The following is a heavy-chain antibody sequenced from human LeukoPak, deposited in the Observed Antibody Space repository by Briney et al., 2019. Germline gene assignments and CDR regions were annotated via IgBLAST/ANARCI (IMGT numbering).Heavy chain of an antibody. D-gene: IGHD3-22*01. V-gene: IGHV1-18*01. Sequence: ASVKVSCKASGYTFTSYGISWVRQAPGQGLEWMGWISAYNGNTNYAQKLQGRVTMTTDTSTSTAYMELRSLRSDDTAVYYCARARDCYDSSGYSNWGQGTLVTVSS. CDR3: ARARDCYDSSGYSN. J-gene: IGHJ4*02. CDR2: ISAYNGNT. CDR1: GYTFTSYG.